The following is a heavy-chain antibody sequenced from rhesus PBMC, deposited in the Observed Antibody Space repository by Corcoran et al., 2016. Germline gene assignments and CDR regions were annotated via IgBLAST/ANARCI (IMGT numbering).Heavy chain of an antibody. Sequence: QVQLQESGPGLVKPSETLSPTCAVSGGSISDDYFCTWYRQPPGTGLELIGYIYGSGGGTNYNPSLKNLVTISIDTSKNQFSLKLSSVTAADTAVYYCARDLTVATISSDYWGQGVLVTVSS. CDR2: IYGSGGGT. CDR1: GGSISDDYF. CDR3: ARDLTVATISSDY. D-gene: IGHD4-29*01. V-gene: IGHV4-106*01. J-gene: IGHJ4*01.